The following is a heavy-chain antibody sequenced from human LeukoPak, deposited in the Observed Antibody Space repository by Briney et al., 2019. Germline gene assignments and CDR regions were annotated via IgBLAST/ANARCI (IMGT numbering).Heavy chain of an antibody. CDR3: ARGLVVVVAATWFDP. J-gene: IGHJ5*02. Sequence: SETLSLTCAVYGGSFSGYYWSWIRQPPGKGLEWIGEINHSGSTNYNPSLKSRVTISVDTSKNQFSLKLSSVTAADTAVYYCARGLVVVVAATWFDPWGEGTLVTVSS. D-gene: IGHD2-15*01. CDR2: INHSGST. V-gene: IGHV4-34*01. CDR1: GGSFSGYY.